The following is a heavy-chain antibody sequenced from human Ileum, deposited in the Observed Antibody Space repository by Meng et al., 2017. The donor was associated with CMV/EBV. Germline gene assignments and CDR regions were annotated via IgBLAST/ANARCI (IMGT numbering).Heavy chain of an antibody. CDR3: ARQIVLTSQTRDF. J-gene: IGHJ4*02. V-gene: IGHV1-2*06. Sequence: CKASGYTFSAYYMHWVRQAPGQGLEWVGRINPINGVTHYAQKFQGRVALTGDSSINTAYLELSGLTSDDTAIYYCARQIVLTSQTRDFWGQGTLVTVSS. D-gene: IGHD2/OR15-2a*01. CDR2: INPINGVT. CDR1: GYTFSAYY.